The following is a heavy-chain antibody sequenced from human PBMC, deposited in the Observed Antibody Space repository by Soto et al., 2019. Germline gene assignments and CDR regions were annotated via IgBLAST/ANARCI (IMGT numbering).Heavy chain of an antibody. D-gene: IGHD3-16*01. J-gene: IGHJ4*02. CDR1: GITFSAYT. V-gene: IGHV3-30-3*01. CDR3: ARVAPGGWGSYDV. Sequence: QAQLVEAGGGVVRPGRSLRLSCTASGITFSAYTMHWVRQAPGKGLEWVALILYDGNDKQYADSVKGRFTISRDNSKNTLYLQTNSLRVEDTAVYYCARVAPGGWGSYDVWGQGTLVIVSS. CDR2: ILYDGNDK.